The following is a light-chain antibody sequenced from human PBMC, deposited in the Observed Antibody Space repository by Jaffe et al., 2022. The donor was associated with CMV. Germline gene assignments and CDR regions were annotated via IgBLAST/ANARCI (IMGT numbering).Light chain of an antibody. J-gene: IGKJ2*01. V-gene: IGKV3-20*01. CDR2: GVS. CDR3: QQYGSVPYT. CDR1: QSVNSNY. Sequence: EIVLTQSPGTLSLSPGERATLSCRASQSVNSNYLAWYQQKPGQAPRLLIYGVSSGATGIPDRFSGSGSGTDFTLTISRLEPEDFAVYYCQQYGSVPYTFGQGTKLEIK.